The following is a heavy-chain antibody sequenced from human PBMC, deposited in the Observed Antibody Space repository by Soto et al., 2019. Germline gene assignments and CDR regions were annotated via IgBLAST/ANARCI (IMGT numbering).Heavy chain of an antibody. CDR1: GFTFSNYW. Sequence: EVQLVESGGGLVQPGGSLRLSCGASGFTFSNYWMHWVRQAPGEGLVWVSRINGDGSFTRFADSVKGRFTISRDNAKNTVHLQMNSLRVEDTAVYYCARVGGGSGNFDYWGQGTPVTVSS. D-gene: IGHD3-10*01. V-gene: IGHV3-74*01. J-gene: IGHJ4*02. CDR2: INGDGSFT. CDR3: ARVGGGSGNFDY.